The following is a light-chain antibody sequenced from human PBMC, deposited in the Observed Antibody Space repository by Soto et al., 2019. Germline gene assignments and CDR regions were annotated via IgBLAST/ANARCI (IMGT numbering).Light chain of an antibody. J-gene: IGLJ3*02. CDR2: RNN. CDR3: AAWDDSSNWV. V-gene: IGLV1-47*01. Sequence: QSVLTQPPSASGTPGQRVTISCSGSSSNIGSNYVYWYQQLPGTAPKLLIYRNNQRPSGVPDRFSGSKSGTSASLAISGLRSEDEADYYCAAWDDSSNWVXGGGTKVTVL. CDR1: SSNIGSNY.